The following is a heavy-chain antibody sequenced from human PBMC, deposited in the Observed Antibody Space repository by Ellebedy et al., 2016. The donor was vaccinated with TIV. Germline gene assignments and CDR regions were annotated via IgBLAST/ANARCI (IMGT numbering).Heavy chain of an antibody. V-gene: IGHV3-23*01. CDR2: LGGSSENT. J-gene: IGHJ4*02. CDR3: ARLRYFGSGSYSDY. Sequence: PGGSLRLSCAASGFTFSNYAMSWVRQVPGKGLEWVSALGGSSENTYYADSVQGRFTISRDNSKNTLYLQMNSLRAGDTAIYYCARLRYFGSGSYSDYWGQGTLVTVSS. CDR1: GFTFSNYA. D-gene: IGHD3-10*01.